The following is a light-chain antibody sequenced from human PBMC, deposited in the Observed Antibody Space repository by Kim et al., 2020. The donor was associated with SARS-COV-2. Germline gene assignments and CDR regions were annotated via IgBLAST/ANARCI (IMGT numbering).Light chain of an antibody. V-gene: IGKV3-15*01. CDR1: QSVYSSY. CDR2: GTS. J-gene: IGKJ4*01. CDR3: QQYQNWPPVT. Sequence: PGDRATRSWRASQSVYSSYLAWYQKKPGQPPRLLIYGTSTRAAGVPVRFSGSGSGTEFTLTISSLQSEDFAVYFCQQYQNWPPVTFGGGSKVESK.